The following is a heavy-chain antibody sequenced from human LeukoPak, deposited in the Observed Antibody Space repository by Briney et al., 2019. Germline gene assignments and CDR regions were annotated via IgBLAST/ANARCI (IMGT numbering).Heavy chain of an antibody. CDR1: GFTFSRYW. V-gene: IGHV3-21*06. Sequence: GGSLRLSCVASGFTFSRYWMSWVRQAPGKGLEWVSSVSGTSEYIYYADSVRGRFTISRDNAKNTVYLQMNSLRAEDTAVYYCARWYSSGWYSDYWGQGTLVTVSS. J-gene: IGHJ4*02. CDR3: ARWYSSGWYSDY. D-gene: IGHD6-19*01. CDR2: VSGTSEYI.